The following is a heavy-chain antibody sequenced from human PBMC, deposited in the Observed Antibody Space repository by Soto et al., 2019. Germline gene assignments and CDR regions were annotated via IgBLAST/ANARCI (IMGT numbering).Heavy chain of an antibody. V-gene: IGHV3-30*18. J-gene: IGHJ6*02. CDR3: AKMGTIFGVVNYYYGMDV. D-gene: IGHD3-3*01. Sequence: PGGSLRLSCAASGFTFSSYGMHWVRQAPGKGLEWVAVISYDGSSKYYADSVKGRFTTSRDNSKNTLYLQMNSLRAEDTAVYYCAKMGTIFGVVNYYYGMDVWGQGTTVTVSS. CDR1: GFTFSSYG. CDR2: ISYDGSSK.